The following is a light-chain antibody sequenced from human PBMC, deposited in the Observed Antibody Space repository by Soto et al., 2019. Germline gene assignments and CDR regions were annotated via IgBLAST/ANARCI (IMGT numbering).Light chain of an antibody. CDR2: DAS. J-gene: IGKJ4*02. CDR1: QGISSY. CDR3: QQYNSYSL. Sequence: DIQMTQSPSSLSASVGDRVTITCRASQGISSYLAWYQQRPGKAPKVLIYDASSLRSGVQSRFSGSGSGTEFTLTISGLQPDDFATYYCQQYNSYSLFGGGTKVDIK. V-gene: IGKV1-5*01.